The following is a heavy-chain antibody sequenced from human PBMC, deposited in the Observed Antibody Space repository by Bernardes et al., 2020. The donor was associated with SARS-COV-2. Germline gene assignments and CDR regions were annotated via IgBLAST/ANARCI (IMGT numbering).Heavy chain of an antibody. Sequence: GGSLRLSCAASGFTFSNYWMHWVRQAPGEGLVWVSRISTDGNSISYADSVKGRFTISRDNAKNTLYLQLNSLRVDDTAVYYCTRAGSYRHDYWGQGTLVTVSS. V-gene: IGHV3-74*01. D-gene: IGHD1-26*01. CDR3: TRAGSYRHDY. CDR2: ISTDGNSI. J-gene: IGHJ4*02. CDR1: GFTFSNYW.